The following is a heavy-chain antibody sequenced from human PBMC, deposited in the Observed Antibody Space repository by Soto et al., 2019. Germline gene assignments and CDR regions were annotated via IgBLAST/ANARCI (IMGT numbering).Heavy chain of an antibody. V-gene: IGHV1-8*01. D-gene: IGHD6-6*01. Sequence: ASVKVSCKASGYTFTSYDINWVRQATGQGLEWMGWMNPNSGSTGYAQKFQGRVTMTRNTSISTAYMELSSLRSEDTAVYYCARGLPLAARHRGVFYNCFDPWGQGTLVTVS. CDR1: GYTFTSYD. J-gene: IGHJ5*02. CDR3: ARGLPLAARHRGVFYNCFDP. CDR2: MNPNSGST.